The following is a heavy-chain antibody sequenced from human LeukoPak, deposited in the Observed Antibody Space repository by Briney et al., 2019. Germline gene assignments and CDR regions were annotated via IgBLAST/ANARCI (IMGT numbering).Heavy chain of an antibody. V-gene: IGHV1-58*02. Sequence: SVKVSCKASGFTFTSSAMQWVRQARGQRLEWIGWIVVGSGNTNYAQKFQERVTITRDMSTSTAYMELSSLRSEDTAVYYCAAVYDILTGLSFDYWGQGTLVTVSS. CDR1: GFTFTSSA. J-gene: IGHJ4*02. D-gene: IGHD3-9*01. CDR3: AAVYDILTGLSFDY. CDR2: IVVGSGNT.